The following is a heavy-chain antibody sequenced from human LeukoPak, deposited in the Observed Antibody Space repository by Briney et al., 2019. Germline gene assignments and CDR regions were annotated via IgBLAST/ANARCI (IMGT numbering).Heavy chain of an antibody. CDR2: IKQDGSEK. CDR3: AGVSIAAAGTFCYFDY. J-gene: IGHJ4*02. D-gene: IGHD6-13*01. CDR1: GFTSSSYW. Sequence: PGGSLRLSCAASGFTSSSYWMSWVRQAPGKGLEWVANIKQDGSEKYYVDSVKGRFTISRDNAKNSLYLQMNSLRAEDTAVYYCAGVSIAAAGTFCYFDYWGQGTLVTVSS. V-gene: IGHV3-7*04.